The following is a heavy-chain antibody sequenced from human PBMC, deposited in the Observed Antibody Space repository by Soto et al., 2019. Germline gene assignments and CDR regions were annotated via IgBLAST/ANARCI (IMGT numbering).Heavy chain of an antibody. CDR2: IYWDDSK. CDR1: GFSLPTDRVG. J-gene: IGHJ4*02. D-gene: IGHD1-26*01. V-gene: IGHV2-5*02. CDR3: ANAYGGRSLY. Sequence: QITLKESGPTLVKPTQTLTLTCTFSGFSLPTDRVGGGWIRQPPGKALEWLAVIYWDDSKTYRPSLKSRLTNTQDPSKRTLPPTPTEVAPVDTAPYYCANAYGGRSLYWGQATLVTVS.